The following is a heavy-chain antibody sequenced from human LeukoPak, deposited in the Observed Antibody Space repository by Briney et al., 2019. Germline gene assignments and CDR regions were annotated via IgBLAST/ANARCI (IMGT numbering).Heavy chain of an antibody. J-gene: IGHJ4*02. V-gene: IGHV4-34*01. CDR1: GGSFSGYY. Sequence: SETLSLTCAVYGGSFSGYYWSWIRQPPGKGLEWIGEINHSGSTNYNPSLKSRVTISVDTSKNQFSLKLSSVTAADTAVYYCARQGYYDSSGLYWGQGTLVTVSS. CDR2: INHSGST. D-gene: IGHD3-22*01. CDR3: ARQGYYDSSGLY.